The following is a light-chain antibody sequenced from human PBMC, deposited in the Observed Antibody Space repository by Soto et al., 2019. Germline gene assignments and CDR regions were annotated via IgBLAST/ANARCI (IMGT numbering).Light chain of an antibody. Sequence: DIQMTQSPSTLSASVGDRVTITYRASQSINNWLAWYQQKPGKAPKLLIYKTSVLESGVPSRFSGSGSGTEFSLTISSLQPDDFATYYCQQYKSFSLTFGGGTRVEVK. V-gene: IGKV1-5*03. CDR1: QSINNW. CDR3: QQYKSFSLT. J-gene: IGKJ4*01. CDR2: KTS.